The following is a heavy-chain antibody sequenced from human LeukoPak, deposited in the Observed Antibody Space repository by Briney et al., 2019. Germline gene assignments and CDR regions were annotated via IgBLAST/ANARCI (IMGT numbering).Heavy chain of an antibody. J-gene: IGHJ6*02. CDR3: ARRPTASAERGMGV. V-gene: IGHV3-74*01. Sequence: PGGSLRLSCAAPGFTFSSYGMHWVRQAPEKGLEWVSHISNDGKNIAYADSVKDRFTISRDNAKNTLYLEINSLGTEDTAVYYCARRPTASAERGMGVWGHGTTVIVSS. CDR2: ISNDGKNI. CDR1: GFTFSSYG. D-gene: IGHD6-25*01.